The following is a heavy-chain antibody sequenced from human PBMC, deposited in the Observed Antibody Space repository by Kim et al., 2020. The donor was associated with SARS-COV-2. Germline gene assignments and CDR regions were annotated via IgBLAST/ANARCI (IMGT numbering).Heavy chain of an antibody. CDR1: GGSISSSSYY. V-gene: IGHV4-39*01. CDR3: ARHRYSGSYWERYFDY. CDR2: IYYSGST. D-gene: IGHD1-26*01. Sequence: SETLSLTCTVSGGSISSSSYYWGWIRQPPGKGLEWIGSIYYSGSTYYNPSLKSRVTISVDTSKNQFSLKLSSVTAADTAVYYCARHRYSGSYWERYFDYWGQGTLVTVSS. J-gene: IGHJ4*02.